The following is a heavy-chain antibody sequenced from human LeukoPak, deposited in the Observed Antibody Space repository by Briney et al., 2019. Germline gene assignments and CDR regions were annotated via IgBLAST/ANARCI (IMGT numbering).Heavy chain of an antibody. D-gene: IGHD3-3*01. J-gene: IGHJ4*02. V-gene: IGHV4-39*07. CDR3: AGGFWSGYYPY. CDR1: GGSISSSSYY. CDR2: INHSGST. Sequence: SETLSLTCTVSGGSISSSSYYWGWIRQPPGKGLEWIGEINHSGSTNYNPSLKSRVTISVDTSKNQFSLKLSSVTAADTAVYYCAGGFWSGYYPYWGQGTLVTVSS.